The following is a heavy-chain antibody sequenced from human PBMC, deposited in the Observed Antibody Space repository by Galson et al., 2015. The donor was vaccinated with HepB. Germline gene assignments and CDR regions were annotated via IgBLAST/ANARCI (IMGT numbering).Heavy chain of an antibody. J-gene: IGHJ2*01. Sequence: SVKVSCKASGGTFSSYAISWVRQAPGQGLEWMGGIIPIFGTANYAQKFQGRVTITADESTSTAYMELSSLRSEDTAVYYCARGPPVIFGVVIELWYFDLWGRGTLVTVSS. CDR1: GGTFSSYA. V-gene: IGHV1-69*13. CDR3: ARGPPVIFGVVIELWYFDL. CDR2: IIPIFGTA. D-gene: IGHD3-3*01.